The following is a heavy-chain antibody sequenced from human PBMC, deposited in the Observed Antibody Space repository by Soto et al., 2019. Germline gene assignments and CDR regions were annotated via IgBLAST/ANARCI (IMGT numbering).Heavy chain of an antibody. J-gene: IGHJ4*02. CDR3: ARDLRAYGDYYFDY. V-gene: IGHV4-31*03. Sequence: SETLSLTCTVSGGSISSGGYYWSWIRQHPGKGLEWIGYIYYSGSTYYNPSLKSRVTISVDTSKNQFSLKLSSVTAAYTAVYYCARDLRAYGDYYFDYWGQGTLVTVSS. CDR2: IYYSGST. CDR1: GGSISSGGYY. D-gene: IGHD4-17*01.